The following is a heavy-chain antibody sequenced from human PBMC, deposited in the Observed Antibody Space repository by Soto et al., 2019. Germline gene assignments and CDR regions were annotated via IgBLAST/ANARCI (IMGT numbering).Heavy chain of an antibody. D-gene: IGHD3-22*01. CDR2: INGGDGDT. CDR3: ARVKVRKYYYDSSRYYFDY. Sequence: ASVKVSCKASGYSFTNYAMHWVRQAPGQSLEWMGWINGGDGDTKYSQKFQGRVTITSDTSASTAYMELSSLRSEDTAVYYCARVKVRKYYYDSSRYYFDYYALGALVTVS. V-gene: IGHV1-3*01. CDR1: GYSFTNYA. J-gene: IGHJ4*02.